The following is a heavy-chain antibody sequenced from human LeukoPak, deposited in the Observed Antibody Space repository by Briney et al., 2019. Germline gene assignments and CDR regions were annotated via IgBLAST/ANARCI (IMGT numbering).Heavy chain of an antibody. CDR3: AKSGLVTDARRNNWFDP. CDR2: ISYDGSNK. V-gene: IGHV3-30*18. Sequence: GRSLRLSCAASGFTFSSYGMHWVRQAPGKGLEWVVVISYDGSNKYYADSVKGRFTISRDNSKNTLYLQMNSLRAEDTAVYYCAKSGLVTDARRNNWFDPWGQGTLVTVSS. D-gene: IGHD3/OR15-3a*01. CDR1: GFTFSSYG. J-gene: IGHJ5*02.